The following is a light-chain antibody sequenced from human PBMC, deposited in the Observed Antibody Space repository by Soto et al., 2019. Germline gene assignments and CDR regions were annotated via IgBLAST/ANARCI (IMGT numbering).Light chain of an antibody. CDR3: QSYDSSLSGSV. CDR1: RSNLGAGRD. J-gene: IGLJ3*02. CDR2: GNN. Sequence: QSVLTQPPSVSGAPGQRVTISCTGSRSNLGAGRDVHWYQQLPGTAPKVLIYGNNNRPSGVPDRFSGSKSGTSASLAITGLQAEDEADYYCQSYDSSLSGSVFGGGTQLTVL. V-gene: IGLV1-40*01.